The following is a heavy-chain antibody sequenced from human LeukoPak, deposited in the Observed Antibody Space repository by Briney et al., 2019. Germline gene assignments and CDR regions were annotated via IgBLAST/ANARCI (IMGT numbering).Heavy chain of an antibody. Sequence: KASETLSLTCTVSGGSISSYYWSWIRQPPGKGLEWIGYIYYSGSTNYNPSLKSRVTISVDTSKNQFSLKLSSVTAADTAVYYCARQWSYGDYPSWFDPWGQGTLVTVSS. J-gene: IGHJ5*02. D-gene: IGHD4-17*01. CDR2: IYYSGST. CDR3: ARQWSYGDYPSWFDP. CDR1: GGSISSYY. V-gene: IGHV4-59*08.